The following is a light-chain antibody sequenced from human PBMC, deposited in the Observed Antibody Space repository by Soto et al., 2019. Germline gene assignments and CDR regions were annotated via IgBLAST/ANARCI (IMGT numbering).Light chain of an antibody. J-gene: IGKJ4*01. CDR2: GAS. Sequence: EIVLTQSPATLSVSPGERVTLSCRASQSVNNKVAWYQQKPGQAPRLLIYGASNRATGIPDRFSGSGSGTDFTLTISSLQPEDFATYYCQKSYSTPLVSFGGGTKVDIK. V-gene: IGKV3-15*01. CDR3: QKSYSTPLVS. CDR1: QSVNNK.